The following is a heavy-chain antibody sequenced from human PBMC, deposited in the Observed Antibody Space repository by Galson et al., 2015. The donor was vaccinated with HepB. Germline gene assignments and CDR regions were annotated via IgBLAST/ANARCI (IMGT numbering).Heavy chain of an antibody. J-gene: IGHJ4*02. D-gene: IGHD6-6*01. V-gene: IGHV1-46*01. CDR2: INPSGGST. CDR1: GYTFTSYY. CDR3: ARVPQRGYSSSSRGPFYFDY. Sequence: SVKVSCKASGYTFTSYYMHWVRQAPGQGLEWMGIINPSGGSTSYAQKFQGRVTMTRNTSISTAYMELSSLRSEDTAVYYCARVPQRGYSSSSRGPFYFDYWGQGTLVTVSS.